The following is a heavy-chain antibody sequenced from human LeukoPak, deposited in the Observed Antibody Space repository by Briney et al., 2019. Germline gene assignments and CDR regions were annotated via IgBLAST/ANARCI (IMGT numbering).Heavy chain of an antibody. D-gene: IGHD6-25*01. CDR1: GFTFSSYA. Sequence: GGSLRLSCAASGFTFSSYAMSWVRQAPGKGLEWVAVISYDGSNKYYADSVKGRFTISRDNSKNTLYLQMNSLRAEDTAVYYCAKSRYYYYGMDVWGQGTTVTVSS. CDR2: ISYDGSNK. J-gene: IGHJ6*02. CDR3: AKSRYYYYGMDV. V-gene: IGHV3-30*18.